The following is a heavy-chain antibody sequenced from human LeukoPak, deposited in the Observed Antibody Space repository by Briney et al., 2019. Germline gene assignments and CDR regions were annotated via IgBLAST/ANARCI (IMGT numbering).Heavy chain of an antibody. CDR1: Y. D-gene: IGHD3-10*01. V-gene: IGHV4-30-4*08. CDR3: ARDRADYYYYGMDV. J-gene: IGHJ6*02. CDR2: IYYSGST. Sequence: YWIGWVRQMPGKGLEWIGYIYYSGSTYYNPSLKSRVTISVDTSKNQFSLKLSSVTAADTAVYYCARDRADYYYYGMDVWGQGTTVTVSS.